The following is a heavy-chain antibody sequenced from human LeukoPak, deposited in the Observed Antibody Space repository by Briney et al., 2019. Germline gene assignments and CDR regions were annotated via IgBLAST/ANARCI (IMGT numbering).Heavy chain of an antibody. CDR2: ISYDGSNK. Sequence: PGGSLRLSCAASGFTFSSYAMHWVRQAPGKGLEWVAVISYDGSNKYYADSVKGRFTISRDNSKNTLYLQMNSLRAEDTAVYYCAKLSGGYTYGLGAYYYYYYMDVWGIGTTVTVSS. D-gene: IGHD5-18*01. J-gene: IGHJ6*03. V-gene: IGHV3-30-3*02. CDR3: AKLSGGYTYGLGAYYYYYYMDV. CDR1: GFTFSSYA.